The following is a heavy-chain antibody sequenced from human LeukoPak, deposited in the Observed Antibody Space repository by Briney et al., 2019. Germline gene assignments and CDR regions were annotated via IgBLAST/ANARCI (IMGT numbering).Heavy chain of an antibody. V-gene: IGHV1-18*01. J-gene: IGHJ4*02. Sequence: ASVKVSCKASGYTFRSYGISWVRQAPGQRLDWVGWDRPNNGNTNYAQKFQGRVIMTTDTSTSKAYMELRSLRSDETAVYYCARDDYGDYYFDYWGQGTLVAVSS. CDR1: GYTFRSYG. CDR2: DRPNNGNT. D-gene: IGHD4-17*01. CDR3: ARDDYGDYYFDY.